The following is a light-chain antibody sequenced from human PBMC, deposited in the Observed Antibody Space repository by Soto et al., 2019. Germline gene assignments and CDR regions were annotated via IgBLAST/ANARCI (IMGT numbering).Light chain of an antibody. CDR1: SSNIGSNY. CDR3: AAWDDSLSVYWV. CDR2: SNN. J-gene: IGLJ3*02. V-gene: IGLV1-47*02. Sequence: QSVLTQPPSASGTPGQRVTFSCSGSSSNIGSNYVYWYQQLPGTAPKLLIYSNNQRPSGVPDRFSGSKSGTSASLAISGLRSEDEADYYCAAWDDSLSVYWVFGGGTKLTVL.